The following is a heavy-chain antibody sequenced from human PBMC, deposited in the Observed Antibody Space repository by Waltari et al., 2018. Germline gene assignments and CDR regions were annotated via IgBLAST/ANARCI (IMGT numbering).Heavy chain of an antibody. Sequence: VQLVQSGAEVRTPGSSVKVSCKASGGPFGGYGISWVRLVPGQRLEWLGVIIPIIGIPDYSQKFQDRLTITADESTITAYMELSSLTSEDTAIYFCATHKLGISQHYYHMGAWGKGTTVTISS. CDR2: IIPIIGIP. J-gene: IGHJ6*03. V-gene: IGHV1-69*12. CDR1: GGPFGGYG. D-gene: IGHD7-27*01. CDR3: ATHKLGISQHYYHMGA.